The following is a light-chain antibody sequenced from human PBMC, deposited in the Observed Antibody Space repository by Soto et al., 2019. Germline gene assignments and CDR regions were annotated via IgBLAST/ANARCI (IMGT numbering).Light chain of an antibody. Sequence: QSALTQPASVSGSPGQSITISCTGTSSDVGSYNYVSWYQQHPGKAPKLMIYEVHNRPSGVSDRFSGSKSGNTASLTISGLQADDEAHYYCTSYTRSGTLSFGGGTKLTVL. V-gene: IGLV2-14*01. J-gene: IGLJ2*01. CDR1: SSDVGSYNY. CDR3: TSYTRSGTLS. CDR2: EVH.